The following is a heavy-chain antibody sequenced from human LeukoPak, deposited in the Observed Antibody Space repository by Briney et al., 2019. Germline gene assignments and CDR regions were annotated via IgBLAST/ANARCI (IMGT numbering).Heavy chain of an antibody. CDR3: AREAYYYDSSGNDC. V-gene: IGHV4-4*07. CDR1: GGSISSYY. D-gene: IGHD3-22*01. Sequence: PSETLPLTCTVSGGSISSYYWSWIRQPAGKGLEWIGRIYTSGSTNYNPSLKSRVTISVDTSKNQFSLKLSSVTAADTAVYYCAREAYYYDSSGNDCWGQGTLVTVSS. CDR2: IYTSGST. J-gene: IGHJ4*02.